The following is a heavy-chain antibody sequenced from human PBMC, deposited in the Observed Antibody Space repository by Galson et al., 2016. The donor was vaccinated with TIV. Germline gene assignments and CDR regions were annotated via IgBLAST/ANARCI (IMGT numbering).Heavy chain of an antibody. CDR2: AYYSGST. CDR3: ARHREWDWELPY. J-gene: IGHJ4*02. D-gene: IGHD1-26*01. Sequence: ETLSLTCTVSGGSINGYYWTWVRQPPGKGLEWIGHAYYSGSTDYNPSLKSRVTISIDRSKNQFSLMLNSVTAADTAMYFCARHREWDWELPYWGQGTLVTVSS. V-gene: IGHV4-59*08. CDR1: GGSINGYY.